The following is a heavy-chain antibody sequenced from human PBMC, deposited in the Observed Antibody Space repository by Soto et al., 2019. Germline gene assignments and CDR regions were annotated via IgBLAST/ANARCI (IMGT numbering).Heavy chain of an antibody. CDR2: IIPIFGTA. J-gene: IGHJ1*01. CDR1: GGTFSSYA. V-gene: IGHV1-69*13. Sequence: SVKVSCKASGGTFSSYAISWVRQAPGQGLEWMGGIIPIFGTANYAQKFQGRVTITADESTSTAYMELSSLRSEDTAVYYCARDSRIAAAGTINDYYWGQGTLVPVSS. CDR3: ARDSRIAAAGTINDYY. D-gene: IGHD6-13*01.